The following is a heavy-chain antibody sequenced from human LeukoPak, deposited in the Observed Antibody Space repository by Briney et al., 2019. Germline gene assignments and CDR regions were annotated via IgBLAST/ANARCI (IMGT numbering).Heavy chain of an antibody. V-gene: IGHV3-11*01. J-gene: IGHJ3*02. CDR3: ARTIVVVVAAPDAFDI. CDR2: ISSSGSTI. CDR1: GLTFSDYY. Sequence: GGSLRLSCAASGLTFSDYYMSWIRQAPGKGLEWVSYISSSGSTIYYADSVKGRFTISRDNAKNSLYLQMNSLRAEDTAVYYCARTIVVVVAAPDAFDIWGQGTMVTVSS. D-gene: IGHD2-15*01.